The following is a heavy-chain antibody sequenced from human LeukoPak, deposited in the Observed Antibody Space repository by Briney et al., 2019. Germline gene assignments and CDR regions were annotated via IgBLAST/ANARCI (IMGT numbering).Heavy chain of an antibody. CDR1: GFTFSGYN. D-gene: IGHD2-2*01. CDR3: ARGSERIVVVAAAISL. Sequence: GGSLRLSCAASGFTFSGYNMNWVRQAPGEGLEWVSYISSSGTTIYYADSVKGRFTISRDNAKNSLYLQMNSLRAEDTAVYYCARGSERIVVVAAAISLWGQGTLVTVSS. J-gene: IGHJ4*02. V-gene: IGHV3-48*01. CDR2: ISSSGTTI.